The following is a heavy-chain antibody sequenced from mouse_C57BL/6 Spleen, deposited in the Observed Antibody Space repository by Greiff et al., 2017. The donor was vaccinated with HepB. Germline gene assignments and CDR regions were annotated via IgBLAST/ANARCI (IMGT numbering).Heavy chain of an antibody. V-gene: IGHV3-6*01. J-gene: IGHJ1*03. CDR2: ISYDGSN. CDR1: GYSITSGYY. D-gene: IGHD1-1*01. Sequence: EVKLMESGPGLVKPSQSLSLTCSVTGYSITSGYYWNWIRQFPGNKLEWMGYISYDGSNNYNPSLKNRISITRDTSKNQFFLKLNSVTTEDTATYYCARNYYGSSFPWYFDVWGTGTTVTVSS. CDR3: ARNYYGSSFPWYFDV.